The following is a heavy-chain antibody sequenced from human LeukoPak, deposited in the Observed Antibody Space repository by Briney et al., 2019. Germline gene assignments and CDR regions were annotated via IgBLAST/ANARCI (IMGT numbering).Heavy chain of an antibody. J-gene: IGHJ3*02. CDR3: ARPSSGSGSYYPSMRAFDI. D-gene: IGHD3-10*01. Sequence: PGGSLRLSCAASGFTFSSYEMNWVRQAPGKGLEWVSYISSSGSTIYYADSVKGRFTISRDNAKNSLYLQMNSLRAEDTAVYYCARPSSGSGSYYPSMRAFDIWGQGTMVTVSS. CDR1: GFTFSSYE. CDR2: ISSSGSTI. V-gene: IGHV3-48*03.